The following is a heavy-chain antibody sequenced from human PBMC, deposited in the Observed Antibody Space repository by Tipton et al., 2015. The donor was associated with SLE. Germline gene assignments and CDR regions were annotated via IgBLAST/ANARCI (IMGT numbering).Heavy chain of an antibody. D-gene: IGHD2-2*02. CDR1: GYTFTSYD. J-gene: IGHJ6*04. V-gene: IGHV1-8*01. CDR2: MNPNSGNT. CDR3: AMIGGCSSTSCYRASMDV. Sequence: QLVQSGPEVKKPGASVKVSCKASGYTFTSYDINWVRQATGQGLEWMGWMNPNSGNTGYAQKFQGRVTMTRNTSISTAYMELSSLRSEDTAVYYCAMIGGCSSTSCYRASMDVWGKGTTVTVSS.